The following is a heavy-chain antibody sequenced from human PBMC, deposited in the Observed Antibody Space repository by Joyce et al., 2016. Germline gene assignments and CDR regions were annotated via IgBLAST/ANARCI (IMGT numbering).Heavy chain of an antibody. J-gene: IGHJ4*02. CDR2: INPEDSDR. D-gene: IGHD3-16*01. V-gene: IGHV5-51*01. Sequence: EVQLVQSGGEVNKPGESLKISCKGVGYSFTSYWLCWVRRMPGKGLELMGIINPEDSDRRYRPSFQGQVTISVDRSIKTAHLRWGSLRASDTAIYYCARSAVRGTLSPFFDYWGQGSLVTVSS. CDR3: ARSAVRGTLSPFFDY. CDR1: GYSFTSYW.